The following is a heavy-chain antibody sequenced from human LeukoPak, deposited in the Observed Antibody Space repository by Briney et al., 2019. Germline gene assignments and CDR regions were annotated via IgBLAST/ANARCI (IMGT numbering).Heavy chain of an antibody. CDR3: VKDEGYCSSVSCSPSY. Sequence: GGSLRLSCAASGFNFRNYPMHWVCQAPGKGLEYVSAIGGNGDTTYYEDSVKGRVTISRDNSKNTLYLQLSSLRVEDTAVYYCVKDEGYCSSVSCSPSYWGQGTLVTVSS. J-gene: IGHJ4*02. CDR2: IGGNGDTT. CDR1: GFNFRNYP. V-gene: IGHV3-64D*06. D-gene: IGHD2-2*01.